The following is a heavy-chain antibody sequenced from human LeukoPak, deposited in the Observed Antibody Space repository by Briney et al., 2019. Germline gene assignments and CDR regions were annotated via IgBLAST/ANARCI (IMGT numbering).Heavy chain of an antibody. CDR2: IYYSGST. V-gene: IGHV4-59*01. D-gene: IGHD3-3*01. CDR1: GGSISSYY. J-gene: IGHJ5*02. CDR3: ARAHYDFWSGFHA. Sequence: SETLSLTCTVSGGSISSYYGSWIRQPPGKGLEWIGYIYYSGSTNYNPSLKSRVTTSVDTSKNQFSLKLSSVTAADTAVYYCARAHYDFWSGFHAWGQGTLVTVSS.